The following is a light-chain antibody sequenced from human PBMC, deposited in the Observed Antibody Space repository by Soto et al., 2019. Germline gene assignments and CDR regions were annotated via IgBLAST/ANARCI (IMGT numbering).Light chain of an antibody. Sequence: VLTQPPSASETPGQRVTISCSGSSSNVGINTVNWYQQLPGTAPKLLIYLNDQRTSGVPDRFSGSKSGTSASLAISGLQSHDEADYYCAAWDDSLNGYVFGTGTKFTVL. CDR1: SSNVGINT. V-gene: IGLV1-44*01. CDR3: AAWDDSLNGYV. J-gene: IGLJ1*01. CDR2: LND.